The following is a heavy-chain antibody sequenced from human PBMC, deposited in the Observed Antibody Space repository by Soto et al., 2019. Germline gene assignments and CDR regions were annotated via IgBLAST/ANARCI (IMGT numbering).Heavy chain of an antibody. J-gene: IGHJ2*01. V-gene: IGHV3-74*01. D-gene: IGHD4-17*01. CDR1: GFTFSSYW. CDR2: INSDGSST. Sequence: EVQLVESGGGLVQPGGSLRLSCAASGFTFSSYWMHWVRQAPGKGLVWVSRINSDGSSTSYADSGKGRFTISRDNAKNTLYLQMNSLRAEDTAVYYCARDQPYGDYEGWYFDLWGRGTLVTVSS. CDR3: ARDQPYGDYEGWYFDL.